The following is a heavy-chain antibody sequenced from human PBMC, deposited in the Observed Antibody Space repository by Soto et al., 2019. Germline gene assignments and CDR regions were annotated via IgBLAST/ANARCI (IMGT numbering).Heavy chain of an antibody. Sequence: GGSLRLSCAASGFTFSSYSMNWVRQAPGKGLEWVSSISSSSSYIYYADSVKGRFTISRDNAKNSLYLQMNSLRAEDTAVYYCAREAYCSSTSCYELALHAFDIWGQGTMVTVSS. CDR3: AREAYCSSTSCYELALHAFDI. CDR2: ISSSSSYI. J-gene: IGHJ3*02. V-gene: IGHV3-21*01. CDR1: GFTFSSYS. D-gene: IGHD2-2*01.